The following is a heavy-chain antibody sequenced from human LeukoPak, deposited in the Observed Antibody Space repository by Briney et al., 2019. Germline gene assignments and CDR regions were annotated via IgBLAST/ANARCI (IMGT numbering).Heavy chain of an antibody. Sequence: GGSLRLSCAASGFTVSSNYMSWVRQAPGKGLEWVSVIYSGGSTYYADSVKGRFTISRDNSENTLYLQMNSLRAEDTAVYYCARETSYYYDSSGYYPWGQGTLVTVSS. V-gene: IGHV3-53*01. D-gene: IGHD3-22*01. CDR3: ARETSYYYDSSGYYP. J-gene: IGHJ5*02. CDR2: IYSGGST. CDR1: GFTVSSNY.